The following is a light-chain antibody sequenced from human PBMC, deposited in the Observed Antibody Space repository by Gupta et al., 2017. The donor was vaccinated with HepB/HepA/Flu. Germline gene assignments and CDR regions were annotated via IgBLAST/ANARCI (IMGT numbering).Light chain of an antibody. Sequence: DIQMSQSPSTLSASVGDRVTITCRASQAIGDWLAWYQQKPGKDPKLLIYKASTLQGGVPWRFSGSGSGTEFTLTISSLQPDDFATYYYQQYESFPLTFGGGTKVELK. V-gene: IGKV1-5*03. CDR1: QAIGDW. CDR3: QQYESFPLT. CDR2: KAS. J-gene: IGKJ4*01.